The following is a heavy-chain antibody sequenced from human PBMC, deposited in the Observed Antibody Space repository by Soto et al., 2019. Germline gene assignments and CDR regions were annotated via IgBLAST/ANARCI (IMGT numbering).Heavy chain of an antibody. D-gene: IGHD5-12*01. CDR2: ISAYNGNT. Sequence: ASVKVSCKASGYTFTSYGISWVRQAPGQGLEWMGWISAYNGNTNYAQKLQGRVTMTTDTSTSTAYMELRSLRSDDTAVYYCARGGTSSGYDYHYYYYGMDVWGQGTTVTVSS. J-gene: IGHJ6*02. CDR1: GYTFTSYG. V-gene: IGHV1-18*04. CDR3: ARGGTSSGYDYHYYYYGMDV.